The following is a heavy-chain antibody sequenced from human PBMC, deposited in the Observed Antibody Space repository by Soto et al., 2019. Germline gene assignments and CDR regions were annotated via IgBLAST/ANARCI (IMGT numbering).Heavy chain of an antibody. V-gene: IGHV1-18*01. J-gene: IGHJ5*02. Sequence: QVQLVQSGGEVKQPGASVKVSCKAAGYTLTSYGVSWVRQAPGQGLEWMGWINGYNGNTNYAQNVQGRVTMTTDTSTSTFYMELRSLGSDDTAVYYCARERVGVAGPKTWLDPWGQGTLVTVSS. CDR3: ARERVGVAGPKTWLDP. CDR2: INGYNGNT. D-gene: IGHD1-26*01. CDR1: GYTLTSYG.